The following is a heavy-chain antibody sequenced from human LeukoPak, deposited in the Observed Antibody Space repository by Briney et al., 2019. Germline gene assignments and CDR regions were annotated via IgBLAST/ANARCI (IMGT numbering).Heavy chain of an antibody. CDR3: ARRPRRGGTSDSNAFDI. D-gene: IGHD2-15*01. Sequence: SQTLSLTCTVSGGSISSGGYYWSWIRQHPGKGLEWIGYIYYSGSTYYNPSLKSRVTISVDTSKNQFSLKLSSVTAADTAVYYCARRPRRGGTSDSNAFDIWGQGTMVTVSS. CDR2: IYYSGST. V-gene: IGHV4-31*03. CDR1: GGSISSGGYY. J-gene: IGHJ3*02.